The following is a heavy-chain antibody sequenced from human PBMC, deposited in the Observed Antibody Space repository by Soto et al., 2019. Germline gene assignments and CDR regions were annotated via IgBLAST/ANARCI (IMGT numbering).Heavy chain of an antibody. D-gene: IGHD3-3*01. CDR3: ATRIAVFGLLIPPFDP. Sequence: SETLSLTCAVYGGSVNGYYWNWIRQPPGKGLEWIGEINHTGGTHYNPSLKSRVTMSVDTSKNQFSLRLSSVTAADTAIYYCATRIAVFGLLIPPFDPWGQGTQDIVSS. CDR1: GGSVNGYY. J-gene: IGHJ5*02. CDR2: INHTGGT. V-gene: IGHV4-34*01.